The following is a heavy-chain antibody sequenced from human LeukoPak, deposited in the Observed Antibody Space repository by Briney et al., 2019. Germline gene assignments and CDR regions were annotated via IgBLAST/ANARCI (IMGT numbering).Heavy chain of an antibody. CDR1: GGSISSSSYY. CDR3: ATRYYDFWSGYYKNHYYMDV. J-gene: IGHJ6*03. D-gene: IGHD3-3*01. CDR2: IYYSGST. V-gene: IGHV4-39*07. Sequence: SETLSLTCTVSGGSISSSSYYWGWIRQPPGKGLEWIGSIYYSGSTYYNPSLKSRVTISVDTSKNQFSLKLSSVTAADTAVYYCATRYYDFWSGYYKNHYYMDVWGKGTTVTVSS.